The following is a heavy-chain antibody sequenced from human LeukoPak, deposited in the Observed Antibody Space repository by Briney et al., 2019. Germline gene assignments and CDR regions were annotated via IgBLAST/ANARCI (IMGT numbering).Heavy chain of an antibody. V-gene: IGHV3-30*03. J-gene: IGHJ5*02. CDR3: ARGYYDT. CDR1: GFTFSSYG. Sequence: QPGRSLRLSCAASGFTFSSYGMHWVRQAPGKGLEWVAVISYDGGNKYYADSVKGRFTISRENAKNSLYLQMNSLRAGDTAVYYCARGYYDTWGQGTLVTVSS. D-gene: IGHD3-22*01. CDR2: ISYDGGNK.